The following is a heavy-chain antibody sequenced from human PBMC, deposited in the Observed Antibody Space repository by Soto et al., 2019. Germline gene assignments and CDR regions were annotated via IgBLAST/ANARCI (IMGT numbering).Heavy chain of an antibody. CDR3: ATAEVDY. CDR1: GFTFGDYW. Sequence: GGSMRLSCAASGFTFGDYWMHWVRQPPGKGPEWVSRMTGDGRTIQYADSVKGRFTASRDNAESTPYLQMNSLRAEDTAVYYCATAEVDYWGPGILVTVSS. CDR2: MTGDGRTI. J-gene: IGHJ4*02. V-gene: IGHV3-74*03.